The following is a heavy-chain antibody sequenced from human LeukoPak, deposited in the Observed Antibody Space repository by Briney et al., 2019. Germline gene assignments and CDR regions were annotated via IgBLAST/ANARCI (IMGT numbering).Heavy chain of an antibody. CDR1: GFTISGFW. Sequence: GGSLRLSCAASGFTISGFWMHWVRLVPGEGLVWVARMNSAGTTINYADSVKGRFTISRDNVRNTLHLQMNNLSLEDTAVYFCIREVQVRASASLGLWGRGTLVTVS. CDR3: IREVQVRASASLGL. J-gene: IGHJ4*01. V-gene: IGHV3-74*01. D-gene: IGHD1-1*01. CDR2: MNSAGTTI.